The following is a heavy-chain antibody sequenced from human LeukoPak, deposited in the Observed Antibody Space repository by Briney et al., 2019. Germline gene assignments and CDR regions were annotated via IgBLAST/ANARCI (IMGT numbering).Heavy chain of an antibody. CDR2: IKQHGSEK. V-gene: IGHV3-7*01. CDR3: ARDRGGSNGWYDY. CDR1: GFTFSSYW. J-gene: IGHJ4*02. D-gene: IGHD6-19*01. Sequence: GGSLRLSCTASGFTFSSYWMSWVRQAPGKGLEWVANIKQHGSEKNYVDSVKGRSTISRDNAKNSLYLQMNSLRAEDTAVYYCARDRGGSNGWYDYWGQGTLVTVSS.